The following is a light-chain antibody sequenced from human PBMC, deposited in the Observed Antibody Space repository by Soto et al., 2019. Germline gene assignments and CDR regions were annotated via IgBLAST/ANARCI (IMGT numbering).Light chain of an antibody. Sequence: DSPMTQSPTSLSASVGDRVTITCRARQSINTYLNWYQQKPGKAPTLLIYSTSSLQSGVPSRFSGSGSGTDFTLTISNLQPEDVATYFCQQSYITPLTFGGGTKVEIK. CDR2: STS. CDR1: QSINTY. V-gene: IGKV1-39*01. J-gene: IGKJ4*01. CDR3: QQSYITPLT.